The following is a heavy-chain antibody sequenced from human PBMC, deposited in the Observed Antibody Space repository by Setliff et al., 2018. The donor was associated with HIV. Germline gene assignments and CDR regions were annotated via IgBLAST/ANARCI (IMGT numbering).Heavy chain of an antibody. J-gene: IGHJ5*02. CDR2: GYYSGIT. Sequence: PSETLSLTCAVSGGSSSSGYWSWIRQPPGKGLEWIGCGYYSGITHYDPSLKSRVSISVDTSKNQFSLKLSSVTAADTAVYYCARESLDNWFDPWGQGTLVTVSS. CDR1: GGSSSSGY. CDR3: ARESLDNWFDP. V-gene: IGHV4-59*12.